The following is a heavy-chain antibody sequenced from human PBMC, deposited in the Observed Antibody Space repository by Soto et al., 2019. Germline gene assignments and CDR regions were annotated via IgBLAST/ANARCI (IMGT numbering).Heavy chain of an antibody. D-gene: IGHD3-3*01. CDR1: GGSFSGYY. J-gene: IGHJ4*02. V-gene: IGHV4-34*01. Sequence: TLSLTCAVYGGSFSGYYWSWIRQPPGKGLEWIGEINHSGSTNYNPSLKSRVTISVDTSKNQFSLKLSSVTAADTAVYYCARGSPHYDFWSGYYRGWGQGTLVTVSS. CDR3: ARGSPHYDFWSGYYRG. CDR2: INHSGST.